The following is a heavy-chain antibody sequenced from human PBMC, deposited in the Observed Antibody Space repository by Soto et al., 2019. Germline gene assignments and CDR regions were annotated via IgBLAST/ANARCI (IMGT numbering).Heavy chain of an antibody. CDR2: ISYDGSNK. CDR1: GFTFSSYG. CDR3: AKGVATINFY. J-gene: IGHJ4*02. D-gene: IGHD5-12*01. V-gene: IGHV3-30*18. Sequence: GGSLRLSCAASGFTFSSYGMHWVRQAPGKGLEWVAVISYDGSNKYYADSVKGRFTISRDNSRNTLYLQMNSLRAEDTAVYYCAKGVATINFYWGQGTLVTVSS.